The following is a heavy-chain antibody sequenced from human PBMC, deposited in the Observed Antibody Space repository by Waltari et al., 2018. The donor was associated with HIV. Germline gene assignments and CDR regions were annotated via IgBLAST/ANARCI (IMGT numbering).Heavy chain of an antibody. Sequence: QVQLVESGGGVVQPGGSLRLSCAASGFTFSSYGMHWVRQAPGKGLEWVAFIRYDGSNKYYAESVKGRFTISRDNSKNTLYLQMNSLRAEDTAVYYCAKDRRVIVVVPGDYGMDVWGQGTTVTVSS. D-gene: IGHD3-22*01. V-gene: IGHV3-30*02. J-gene: IGHJ6*02. CDR1: GFTFSSYG. CDR3: AKDRRVIVVVPGDYGMDV. CDR2: IRYDGSNK.